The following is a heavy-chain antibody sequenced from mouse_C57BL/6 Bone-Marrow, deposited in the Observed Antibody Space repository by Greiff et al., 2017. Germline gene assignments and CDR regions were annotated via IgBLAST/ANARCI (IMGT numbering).Heavy chain of an antibody. V-gene: IGHV3-8*01. CDR2: ISYSGST. D-gene: IGHD4-1*01. J-gene: IGHJ1*03. Sequence: EVNVVESGPGLAKPSQTLSLTCSVTGYSITSDYWNWIRKFPGNKLEYMGYISYSGSTYYNPSLKSRISITRDTSKNQYYLQLNSVTTEDTATYYCARYKAGTDWYFDVWGTGTTVTVSS. CDR3: ARYKAGTDWYFDV. CDR1: GYSITSDY.